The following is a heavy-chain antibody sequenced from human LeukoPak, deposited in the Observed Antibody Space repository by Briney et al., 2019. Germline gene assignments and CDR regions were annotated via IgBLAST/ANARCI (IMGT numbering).Heavy chain of an antibody. CDR1: GFSFSSYT. CDR3: AKATRGSYYYYMDV. D-gene: IGHD1-26*01. V-gene: IGHV3-23*01. CDR2: ISNSGGNT. Sequence: GGSLRLSCAASGFSFSSYTMNWVRQAPGKGLEWVSAISNSGGNTYYADSVKGRFTISRDNSKNTLFLQMNSLRAEDTAVYYCAKATRGSYYYYMDVWGKGTTVTVSS. J-gene: IGHJ6*03.